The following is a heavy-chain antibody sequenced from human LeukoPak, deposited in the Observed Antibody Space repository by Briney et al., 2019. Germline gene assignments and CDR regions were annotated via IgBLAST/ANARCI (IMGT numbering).Heavy chain of an antibody. V-gene: IGHV1-46*01. CDR3: ARTWSSGYYYDY. Sequence: ASVKVSCTASGYTFTGYYMHWVRQAPGQGLEWMGIINPSGGSTTYAQNFQGRVAMTRDTSTTTVYMELSSLRSEDTAVYYCARTWSSGYYYDYWGQGTLVTVSS. CDR1: GYTFTGYY. CDR2: INPSGGST. J-gene: IGHJ4*02. D-gene: IGHD3-22*01.